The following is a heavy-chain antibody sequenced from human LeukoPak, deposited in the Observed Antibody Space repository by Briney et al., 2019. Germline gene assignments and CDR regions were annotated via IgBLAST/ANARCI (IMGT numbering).Heavy chain of an antibody. CDR1: GFTFRTYG. V-gene: IGHV3-33*01. CDR3: ASSSGWYLSSDY. D-gene: IGHD6-19*01. CDR2: IWYDGSDK. Sequence: GGSLRLSCAASGFTFRTYGMHWVRQAPGKGLEWVAVIWYDGSDKYHADSVKGRFTISRDSSKNMLYLQMNSLRAEDTAVYYCASSSGWYLSSDYWGQGTLVTVSS. J-gene: IGHJ4*02.